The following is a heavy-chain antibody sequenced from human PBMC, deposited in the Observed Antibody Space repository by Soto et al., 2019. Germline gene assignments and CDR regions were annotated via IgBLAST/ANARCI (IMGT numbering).Heavy chain of an antibody. CDR3: AREAPGYYDSSGPDY. CDR1: GGSISSGGYY. D-gene: IGHD3-22*01. Sequence: SETLSLTCTVSGGSISSGGYYWSWIRQHPGKGLEWIGYIYYSGSTYYNPSLKSRVTISVDTSKNQFSLKLSSVTAADTAVYYCAREAPGYYDSSGPDYWGQGTLVTAPQ. J-gene: IGHJ4*02. V-gene: IGHV4-31*03. CDR2: IYYSGST.